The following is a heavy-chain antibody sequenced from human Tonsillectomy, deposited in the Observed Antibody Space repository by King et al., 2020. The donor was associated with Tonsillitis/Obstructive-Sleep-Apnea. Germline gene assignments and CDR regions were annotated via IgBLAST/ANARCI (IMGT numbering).Heavy chain of an antibody. CDR3: ARHVDYTREYYYCMDV. V-gene: IGHV4-39*01. CDR1: GGSVSSTSYY. Sequence: QLQLQESGPGLVKPSETLSLTCTVSGGSVSSTSYYWGWVRQPPGKGLEWIGSIYYTGTTYYNPSLESRVTVSVDTSKNQFSLKLNSVTAADTAVYYCARHVDYTREYYYCMDVWGTGTTVTVAS. D-gene: IGHD4-11*01. J-gene: IGHJ6*03. CDR2: IYYTGTT.